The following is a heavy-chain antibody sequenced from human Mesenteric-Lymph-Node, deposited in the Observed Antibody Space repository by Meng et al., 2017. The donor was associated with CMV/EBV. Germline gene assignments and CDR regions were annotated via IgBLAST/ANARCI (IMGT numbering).Heavy chain of an antibody. Sequence: GESLKISCTASRFIFSDYTMNWVRQAPGKGLEWVSTISSSHYIYYADSMRGRFTISRDNSKNSLFLQMNSLRAEDTAVYYCTRGVASSDFWSSNSYYYDMDVWGQGTTVTVSS. J-gene: IGHJ6*02. D-gene: IGHD3-3*01. CDR2: ISSSHYI. CDR3: TRGVASSDFWSSNSYYYDMDV. CDR1: RFIFSDYT. V-gene: IGHV3-69-1*01.